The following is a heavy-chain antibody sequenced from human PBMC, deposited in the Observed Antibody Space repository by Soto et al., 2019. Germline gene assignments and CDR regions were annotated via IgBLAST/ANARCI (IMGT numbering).Heavy chain of an antibody. J-gene: IGHJ3*02. CDR2: IWYDGSNK. D-gene: IGHD2-15*01. CDR1: GFTFSSYG. Sequence: GGSLTLSCAASGFTFSSYGMHWVRQAPGKGLEWVAVIWYDGSNKYYADSVKGRFTISRDNSKNTLYLQMNSLRAEDTAVYYCARGDCSGGSCYGPYAFDIWGQGTMVTVSS. V-gene: IGHV3-33*01. CDR3: ARGDCSGGSCYGPYAFDI.